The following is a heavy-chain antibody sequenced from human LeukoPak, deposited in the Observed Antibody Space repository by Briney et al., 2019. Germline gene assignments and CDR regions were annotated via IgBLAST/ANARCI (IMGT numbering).Heavy chain of an antibody. D-gene: IGHD3-22*01. CDR1: GYTFTSYD. CDR3: ARGRYDSSGYYPY. Sequence: ASVKVSCKASGYTFTSYDINWVRQATGQGLEWRGWMNPDSGDTGYAQKFQGRVTVTRDTSISTAYMELSSLRSDDTAVYYCARGRYDSSGYYPYWGQGTLVTVSS. CDR2: MNPDSGDT. V-gene: IGHV1-8*03. J-gene: IGHJ4*02.